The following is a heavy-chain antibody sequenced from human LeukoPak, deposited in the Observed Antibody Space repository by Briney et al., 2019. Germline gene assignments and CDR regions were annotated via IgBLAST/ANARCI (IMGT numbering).Heavy chain of an antibody. J-gene: IGHJ4*02. D-gene: IGHD3-22*01. CDR1: GYTFTSYG. Sequence: ASVKVSCKASGYTFTSYGISWVRQAPGQGLEWMGWITTYNGDTNYAQKLQGRVTMTTDTSTSTAYMELRSLRSDDTAVYYCASVPLSSGYYYFDYWGQGTLVTVSS. CDR3: ASVPLSSGYYYFDY. CDR2: ITTYNGDT. V-gene: IGHV1-18*01.